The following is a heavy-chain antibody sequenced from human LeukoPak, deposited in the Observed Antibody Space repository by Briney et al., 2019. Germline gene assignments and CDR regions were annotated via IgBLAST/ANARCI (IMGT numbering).Heavy chain of an antibody. CDR1: GGTFSSYA. CDR3: ARGDCSSTSCHPVY. D-gene: IGHD2-2*01. Sequence: GASVKVSCKASGGTFSSYAISWVRQAPGQGLEWMGIINPSGGSTIYAQKFQGRVTMTRDTSTSTVYMELSSLRSEDTAVYYCARGDCSSTSCHPVYWGQGTLVTVSS. J-gene: IGHJ4*02. V-gene: IGHV1-46*01. CDR2: INPSGGST.